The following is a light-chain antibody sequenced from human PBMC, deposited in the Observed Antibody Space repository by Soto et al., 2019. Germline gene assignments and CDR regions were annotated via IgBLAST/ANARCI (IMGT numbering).Light chain of an antibody. CDR2: SAS. J-gene: IGKJ4*01. CDR1: QGINKW. CDR3: QQANTFALT. V-gene: IGKV1-12*01. Sequence: DIRMTQSPSSVSASVGDRVTITCRASQGINKWLAWYQQKPGTAPKLLIYSASSLQSGVPSRFSGSGSGTDFTLTISSLQPEDFATYYCQQANTFALTFGGGTKVEI.